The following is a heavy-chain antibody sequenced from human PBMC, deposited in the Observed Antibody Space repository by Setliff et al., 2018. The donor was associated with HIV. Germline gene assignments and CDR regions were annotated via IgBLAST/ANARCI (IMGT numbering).Heavy chain of an antibody. J-gene: IGHJ3*02. CDR1: GFTFSNYA. Sequence: PGGSLRLSCAASGFTFSNYAMSWVRQAPGKGPEWVGRIKSESDGGTTDLAAPVKGRFTISRDDSDKTLYLQMNSLETEDTAMYYCTTDLYDRSGYFQHNAFDIWGQGTMVTVSS. CDR3: TTDLYDRSGYFQHNAFDI. D-gene: IGHD3-22*01. CDR2: IKSESDGGTT. V-gene: IGHV3-15*01.